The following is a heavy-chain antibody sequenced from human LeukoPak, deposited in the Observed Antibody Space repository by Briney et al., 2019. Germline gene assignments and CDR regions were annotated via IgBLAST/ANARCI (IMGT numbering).Heavy chain of an antibody. CDR1: GSTFSSHT. D-gene: IGHD1-1*01. Sequence: GGSLRLSCAASGSTFSSHTMNWVRLAPGKGLEWVGRLKSRGGGETADYSAPVKGRFTVSRDDSQNTLYLQMNSLKIEDTAVYFCSWELDVSFGRRLEHWGQGTLVTVAS. J-gene: IGHJ5*02. CDR3: SWELDVSFGRRLEH. V-gene: IGHV3-15*01. CDR2: LKSRGGGETA.